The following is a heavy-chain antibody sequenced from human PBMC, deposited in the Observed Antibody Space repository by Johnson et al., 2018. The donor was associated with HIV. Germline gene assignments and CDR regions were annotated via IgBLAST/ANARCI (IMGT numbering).Heavy chain of an antibody. CDR3: AKDLKHPQRGENALAQDPCDI. D-gene: IGHD7-27*01. Sequence: VQLVESGGGLVQPGGSLRLSCAASGFTFSSYALSWVRQAPGKGLEWVSAISGSGGSTYYADSVKGRFTLSRDNSKNTLYLQMNSLRAEDTAVYYCAKDLKHPQRGENALAQDPCDIGGQGTMFTCSS. CDR1: GFTFSSYA. V-gene: IGHV3-23*04. CDR2: ISGSGGST. J-gene: IGHJ3*02.